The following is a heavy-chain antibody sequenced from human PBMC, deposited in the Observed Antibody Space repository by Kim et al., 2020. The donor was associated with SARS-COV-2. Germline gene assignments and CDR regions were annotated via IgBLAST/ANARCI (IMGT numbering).Heavy chain of an antibody. J-gene: IGHJ4*02. D-gene: IGHD6-13*01. CDR3: AKVPKYSSSWYLFDY. Sequence: GGSLRLSCAASGFTFSTYAMSWVRQAPGKGLEWVSAISGSGGSTYYADSVKGRFTISRDNSKNTLYLQMNSLRAEDTAVYYCAKVPKYSSSWYLFDYWGQGTLVTVSS. CDR2: ISGSGGST. CDR1: GFTFSTYA. V-gene: IGHV3-23*01.